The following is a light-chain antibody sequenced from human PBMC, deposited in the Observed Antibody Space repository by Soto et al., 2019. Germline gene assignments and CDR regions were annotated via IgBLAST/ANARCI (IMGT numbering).Light chain of an antibody. V-gene: IGLV2-14*01. CDR2: DVS. J-gene: IGLJ2*01. CDR1: SSDVGGYNY. CDR3: SSYTSSSPYVV. Sequence: QSALTQPASVSGSPGLSITISCTGTSSDVGGYNYVSWYQQHPGKAPKFMIYDVSNRPSGVSNRFSGSKSANTASLTISGLQAEDEAEYYCSSYTSSSPYVVFGGGTKLTV.